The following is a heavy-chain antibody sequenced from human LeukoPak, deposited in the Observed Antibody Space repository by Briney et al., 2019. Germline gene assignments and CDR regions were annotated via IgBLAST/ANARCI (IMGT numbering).Heavy chain of an antibody. CDR2: VYYSGST. Sequence: SETLSLTCTVSGGSISNSDYYWGWIRQPPGKGLEWIGSVYYSGSTYYNPSLQSRVTIPVDTSKNQFSLKLSSVTAADTAVYYCAILYSSGPDYWGQGTLVTVSS. CDR3: AILYSSGPDY. D-gene: IGHD6-19*01. V-gene: IGHV4-39*01. CDR1: GGSISNSDYY. J-gene: IGHJ4*02.